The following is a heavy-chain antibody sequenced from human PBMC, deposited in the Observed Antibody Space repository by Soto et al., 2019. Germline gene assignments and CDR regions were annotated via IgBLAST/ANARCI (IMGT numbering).Heavy chain of an antibody. CDR2: IYYSGST. CDR3: ARVIRYYDILTGYFPDAFDI. D-gene: IGHD3-9*01. V-gene: IGHV4-61*01. J-gene: IGHJ3*02. Sequence: QVQLQESGPGLVKPSETLSLTCTVSGGSVSSGSYYWSWIRQPPGKGLDWIGDIYYSGSTKYNPSLKVRVTISLDTSQNQFSLKLSSVNAADTAVYYCARVIRYYDILTGYFPDAFDIWGQGTMVTVSS. CDR1: GGSVSSGSYY.